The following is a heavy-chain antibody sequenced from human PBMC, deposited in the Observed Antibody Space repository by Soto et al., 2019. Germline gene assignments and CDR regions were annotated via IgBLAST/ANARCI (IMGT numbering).Heavy chain of an antibody. D-gene: IGHD3-22*01. CDR2: INAGNGNT. V-gene: IGHV1-3*01. J-gene: IGHJ4*02. CDR3: ATSKGDYDSSVYPFDY. Sequence: QVQLVQSGAEVKKPGASVKVSCKASGYTFTSYAMHWVRQAPGQRLEWMGWINAGNGNTKYSQKFQGRVTITRDTSASTAYMELSSLRFEDTAVYYCATSKGDYDSSVYPFDYWGQGTLVTVSS. CDR1: GYTFTSYA.